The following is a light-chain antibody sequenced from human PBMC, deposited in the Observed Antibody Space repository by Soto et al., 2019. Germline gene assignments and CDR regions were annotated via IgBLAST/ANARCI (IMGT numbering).Light chain of an antibody. J-gene: IGKJ2*01. CDR2: GAS. V-gene: IGKV3-15*01. CDR3: QRYNAWYT. Sequence: EIVMTQSPANLSLSPEERATLSGRASQSVSSALSWYQQKPGQAPRLLIYGASTRATGIPGRFSGSGSGTRFTLTISRLQAEDFAVYYCQRYNAWYTFHQGTRLAIK. CDR1: QSVSSA.